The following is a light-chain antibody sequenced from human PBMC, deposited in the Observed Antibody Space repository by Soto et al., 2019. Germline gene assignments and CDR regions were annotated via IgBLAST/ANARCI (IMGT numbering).Light chain of an antibody. CDR1: QSILFNSNNRNY. V-gene: IGKV4-1*01. CDR2: WAS. Sequence: DIVMTQSPDSLAVSLGERATINCKSSQSILFNSNNRNYLAWYQQKPGQPPKLLIYWASTRESGVPDRFGGSGSGTDFTLTISSLQAEDVAVYYYQQYYDTPLTFGGGTMVEIK. CDR3: QQYYDTPLT. J-gene: IGKJ4*01.